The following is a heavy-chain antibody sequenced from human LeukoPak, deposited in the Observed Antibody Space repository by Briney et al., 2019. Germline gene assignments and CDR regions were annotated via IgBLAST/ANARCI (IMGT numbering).Heavy chain of an antibody. J-gene: IGHJ5*02. D-gene: IGHD6-25*01. Sequence: TSETLSLTCTVSGDSISGYYRSWIRQPPGKGLEWIAFIHSSGTTNYSPSLKSRVSISVDTSNNQFSLNVNSVTAADTAVYYCARGGASSEWFDPWGQGTLVTVSS. CDR1: GDSISGYY. V-gene: IGHV4-59*01. CDR2: IHSSGTT. CDR3: ARGGASSEWFDP.